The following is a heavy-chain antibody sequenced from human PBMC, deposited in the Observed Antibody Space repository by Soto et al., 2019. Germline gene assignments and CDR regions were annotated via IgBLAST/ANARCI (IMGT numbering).Heavy chain of an antibody. V-gene: IGHV3-11*01. CDR2: ISSSGSTI. D-gene: IGHD6-6*01. J-gene: IGHJ4*02. CDR3: ARYPQWGARPRVDY. Sequence: PGGSLRLSCAASGFTFSDYYMSWIRQAPGKGLEWVSYISSSGSTIYYADSVKGRFTISRDNAKNSLYLQMNSLRAEDTAVYYCARYPQWGARPRVDYWGQGTLVTVSS. CDR1: GFTFSDYY.